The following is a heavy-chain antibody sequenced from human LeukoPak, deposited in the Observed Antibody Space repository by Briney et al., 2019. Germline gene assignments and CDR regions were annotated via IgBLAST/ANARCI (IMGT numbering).Heavy chain of an antibody. Sequence: GASVKVSCKASGGTFSSYAISWVRQAPGQGLEWMGGIIPIFGTANYAQKFQGRVTITADKSTSTAYMELSSLRSEDTAVYYCATDLGMILVPDAFDMWGQGTMVTVSS. CDR2: IIPIFGTA. CDR3: ATDLGMILVPDAFDM. CDR1: GGTFSSYA. V-gene: IGHV1-69*06. J-gene: IGHJ3*02. D-gene: IGHD3-22*01.